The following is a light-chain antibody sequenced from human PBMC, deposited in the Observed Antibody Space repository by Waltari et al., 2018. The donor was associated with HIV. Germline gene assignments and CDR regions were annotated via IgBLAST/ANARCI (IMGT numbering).Light chain of an antibody. CDR3: QSYDSTNWV. CDR2: KDH. CDR1: SGSIASNY. J-gene: IGLJ3*02. Sequence: NFMLTQPHSVSESPGKTVTISCTRTSGSIASNYVQWYQRRPGSAPTPLIYKDHQRPSGVPDRFSGSIDSSSNSASLTISGLKTEDEADYYCQSYDSTNWVFGGGTKLTVL. V-gene: IGLV6-57*03.